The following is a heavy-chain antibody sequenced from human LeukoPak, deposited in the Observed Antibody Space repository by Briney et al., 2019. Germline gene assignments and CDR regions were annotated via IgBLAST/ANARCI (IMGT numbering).Heavy chain of an antibody. CDR1: GFTFSDYY. V-gene: IGHV3-11*01. Sequence: GGSLRLSCAASGFTFSDYYMSWIRQAPGKGLEWVSYISSSGSTIYYAASVKGRFTISRDNAKNSLYLQMNSLRAEDTAVYYCARDGRYSGYEETLFDYWGQGTLVTVSS. CDR2: ISSSGSTI. CDR3: ARDGRYSGYEETLFDY. D-gene: IGHD5-12*01. J-gene: IGHJ4*02.